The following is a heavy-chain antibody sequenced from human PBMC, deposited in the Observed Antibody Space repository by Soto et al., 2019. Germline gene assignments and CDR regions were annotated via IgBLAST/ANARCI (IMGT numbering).Heavy chain of an antibody. J-gene: IGHJ4*02. V-gene: IGHV1-18*01. Sequence: QVQLVQSGAEVKKPGASVKVSCKASGYTCTSYGISWVRQAPGQGLEWMGWISVYTATTNNAQKLQVRVTLTTDTSTSTAYMELMSLRSDDTAVYYCVRDYGSGSYRGDYWGQGTLVTVSS. CDR1: GYTCTSYG. CDR2: ISVYTATT. CDR3: VRDYGSGSYRGDY. D-gene: IGHD3-10*01.